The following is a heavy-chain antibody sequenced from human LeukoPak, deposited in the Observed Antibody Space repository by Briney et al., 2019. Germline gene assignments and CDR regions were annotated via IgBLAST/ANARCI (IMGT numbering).Heavy chain of an antibody. V-gene: IGHV1-46*01. J-gene: IGHJ4*02. CDR2: INPSGGST. CDR3: AGGRPVITMIVVASFDY. CDR1: GYTFTSYY. D-gene: IGHD3-22*01. Sequence: ASVKVSCKASGYTFTSYYMHWVRQAPGQGLEWMGIINPSGGSTSYAQKFQGRVTMTRDTSTSTVYMELSSLRSEDTAVYYCAGGRPVITMIVVASFDYWGQGTLVTVSS.